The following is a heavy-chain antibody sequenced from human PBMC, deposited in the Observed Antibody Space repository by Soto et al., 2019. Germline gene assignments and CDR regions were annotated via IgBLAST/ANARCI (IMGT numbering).Heavy chain of an antibody. CDR3: ARNTETYCGGDCYPTNWFDP. D-gene: IGHD2-21*02. J-gene: IGHJ5*02. Sequence: ASVKVSCKASGYTFTDYGISWVRQAPGQGLEWMGWISAYNDNTKYAQKLQGRVTMTTDTSTSTAYMELRSLRSDDTAVYYCARNTETYCGGDCYPTNWFDPWGQGTLVTVSS. CDR2: ISAYNDNT. V-gene: IGHV1-18*04. CDR1: GYTFTDYG.